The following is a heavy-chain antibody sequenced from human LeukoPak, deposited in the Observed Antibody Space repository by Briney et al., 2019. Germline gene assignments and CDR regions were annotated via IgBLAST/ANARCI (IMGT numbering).Heavy chain of an antibody. CDR2: IKQDGSEK. CDR3: ASEGWAERYFDF. J-gene: IGHJ4*02. V-gene: IGHV3-7*01. CDR1: GSTFSTYW. D-gene: IGHD6-19*01. Sequence: SGGSLRLSCAASGSTFSTYWMSWVRQAPGKGLEWVANIKQDGSEKYYVDSVKGRFTISRDNAKNSLYLQMNGLRAEDTAVYYCASEGWAERYFDFWGQGTLVTVSS.